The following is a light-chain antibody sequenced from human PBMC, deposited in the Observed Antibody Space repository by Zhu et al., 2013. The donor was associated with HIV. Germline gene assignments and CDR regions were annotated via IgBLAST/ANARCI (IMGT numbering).Light chain of an antibody. J-gene: IGKJ4*01. CDR3: QQYNNWPPLT. Sequence: DIQLTQSPSFLSASVGDRVTITCRASQRISTFLAWYQQKPGKAPQLLIYGASTLEGGVPSRFSGSGSGAEFTLTISSLQSEDFAVYYCQQYNNWPPLTFGGGTKVEI. V-gene: IGKV1-9*01. CDR2: GAS. CDR1: QRISTF.